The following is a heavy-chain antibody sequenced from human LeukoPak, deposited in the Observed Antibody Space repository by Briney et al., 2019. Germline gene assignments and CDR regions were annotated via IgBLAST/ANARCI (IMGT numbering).Heavy chain of an antibody. CDR3: ARTQRAGDPIDY. CDR1: GFTFDDYA. D-gene: IGHD4-17*01. Sequence: GGSLRLSCAASGFTFDDYAMHWVRHAPGKGLEWVSSISSSSSSYIYYADSVKGRFTISRDNAKNSLYLQMNSLRAEDTAVYYCARTQRAGDPIDYWGQGTLVTVSS. J-gene: IGHJ4*02. CDR2: ISSSSSSYI. V-gene: IGHV3-21*01.